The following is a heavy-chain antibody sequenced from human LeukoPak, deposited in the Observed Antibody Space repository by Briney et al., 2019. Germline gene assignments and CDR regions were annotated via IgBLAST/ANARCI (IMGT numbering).Heavy chain of an antibody. D-gene: IGHD3-9*01. CDR3: ARASTYYDILTGYSNFDY. J-gene: IGHJ4*02. V-gene: IGHV4-61*02. CDR2: IYTSGST. Sequence: SQTLSLTRTASGGSISSGSYYWSWIRQPAGKGLEWIGRIYTSGSTNYNPSLKSRVTISVDTSKNQFSLKLSSMTAADTAVYYCARASTYYDILTGYSNFDYWGQGTLVTVSS. CDR1: GGSISSGSYY.